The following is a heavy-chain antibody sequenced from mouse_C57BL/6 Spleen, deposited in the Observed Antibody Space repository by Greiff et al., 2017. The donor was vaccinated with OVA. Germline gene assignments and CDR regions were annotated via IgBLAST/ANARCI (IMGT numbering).Heavy chain of an antibody. CDR2: IYPSDSET. V-gene: IGHV1-61*01. CDR1: GYTFTSYW. CDR3: ARADYDYGDFDY. D-gene: IGHD2-4*01. J-gene: IGHJ2*01. Sequence: VQLQQSGAELVRPGSSVKLSCKASGYTFTSYWMDWVKQRPGQGLEWIGNIYPSDSETHYNQKFKDKATLTVDKSSSTAYMQLSSLTSEDSAVYYCARADYDYGDFDYWGQGTTLTVSS.